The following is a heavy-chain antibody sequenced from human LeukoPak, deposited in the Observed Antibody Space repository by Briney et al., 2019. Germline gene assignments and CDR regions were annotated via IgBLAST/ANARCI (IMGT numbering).Heavy chain of an antibody. D-gene: IGHD3-22*01. J-gene: IGHJ3*02. CDR1: GGSISGYY. CDR2: IYYSGST. V-gene: IGHV4-59*12. CDR3: ARYNYDSSGYYPADAFDI. Sequence: SETLSLTCTVSGGSISGYYWSWIRQPPGKGLEWIGSIYYSGSTNYNPSLKSRVTVSVDTSKNQFSLKLSSVTAADTAVYYCARYNYDSSGYYPADAFDIWGQGTMVTVSS.